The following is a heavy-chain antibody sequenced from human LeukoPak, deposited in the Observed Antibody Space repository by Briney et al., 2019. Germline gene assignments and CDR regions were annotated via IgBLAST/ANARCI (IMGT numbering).Heavy chain of an antibody. CDR3: ARDSYGDANFDS. D-gene: IGHD4-17*01. CDR1: GFTFSSYA. CDR2: ISGSGGST. V-gene: IGHV3-23*01. Sequence: GGSLRLSCAASGFTFSSYAMSWVRQAPGKGLEWVSAISGSGGSTYYADSVKGRFTISRDISKNAVYLQMNSLRAEDTAVYYCARDSYGDANFDSWGQGTLVTVSS. J-gene: IGHJ4*02.